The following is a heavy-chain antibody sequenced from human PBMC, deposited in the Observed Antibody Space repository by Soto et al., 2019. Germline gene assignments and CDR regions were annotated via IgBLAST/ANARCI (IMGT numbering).Heavy chain of an antibody. CDR2: ISGSGGST. J-gene: IGHJ3*01. Sequence: EVQLLESGGGLVQPGGSLRLSCAASGFTFSSYAMSWVRQAPGKGLEWVLAISGSGGSTYYADSVKGRFTISRDNSKNTLYLQINSLRAEDTAVYYCVKPNWSTSCCPLLWGQGTMVTVSS. V-gene: IGHV3-23*01. CDR3: VKPNWSTSCCPLL. D-gene: IGHD2-2*01. CDR1: GFTFSSYA.